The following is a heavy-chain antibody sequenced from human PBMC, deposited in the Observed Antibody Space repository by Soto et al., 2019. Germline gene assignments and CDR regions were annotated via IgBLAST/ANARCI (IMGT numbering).Heavy chain of an antibody. CDR3: AGARTPHGRYCSSTSCYYGMDV. J-gene: IGHJ6*02. D-gene: IGHD2-2*01. CDR2: IIPIYGTA. CDR1: GYTFTSYG. Sequence: GASVKVSCKASGYTFTSYGISWVRQAPGQGLEWMGWIIPIYGTANYAQKFQGRVTITADESTSTAYMELSSLRSEDTAVYYCAGARTPHGRYCSSTSCYYGMDVWGQGTTVTVS. V-gene: IGHV1-69*13.